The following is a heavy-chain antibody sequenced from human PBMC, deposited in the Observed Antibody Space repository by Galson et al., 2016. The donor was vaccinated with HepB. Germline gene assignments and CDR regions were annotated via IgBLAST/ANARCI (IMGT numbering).Heavy chain of an antibody. CDR2: ISYDGSNK. J-gene: IGHJ5*02. D-gene: IGHD3-3*01. CDR1: GFTFSSYA. Sequence: SLRLSCAASGFTFSSYAIHWVRQAPGKGLEWAGLISYDGSNKYYADSVKGRFTISKDNSKNTLYLQMNSLRVEDTAVYYCAKEEGSILRFLEWLSRLDPWGQGTLVTVSS. V-gene: IGHV3-30-3*01. CDR3: AKEEGSILRFLEWLSRLDP.